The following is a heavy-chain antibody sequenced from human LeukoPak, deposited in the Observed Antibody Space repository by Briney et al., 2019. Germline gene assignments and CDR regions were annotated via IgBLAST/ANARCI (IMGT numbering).Heavy chain of an antibody. CDR1: GFDFSTYA. J-gene: IGHJ6*03. CDR2: ISYDGGKT. D-gene: IGHD4-17*01. V-gene: IGHV3-30*04. Sequence: GGSLRLSCAASGFDFSTYAMHWVRQAPGKGLEWVAVISYDGGKTYYADSVKGRFTISRDNSKNTLFLQMNSLRPEDTAVNYCARDRKYAVTIYQYIDVWGKGTTVTVSS. CDR3: ARDRKYAVTIYQYIDV.